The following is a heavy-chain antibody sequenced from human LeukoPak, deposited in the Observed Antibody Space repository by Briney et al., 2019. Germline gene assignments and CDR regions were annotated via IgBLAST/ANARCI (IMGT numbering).Heavy chain of an antibody. D-gene: IGHD5-18*01. CDR3: AREDTAMVTCDY. CDR2: ISSSGSTI. J-gene: IGHJ4*02. V-gene: IGHV3-11*01. Sequence: GGSLRLSCAASGFTFSGYYMSWIRQAPGKGLEWVSYISSSGSTIYYADSVKGRFTISRDNAKNSLYLQVNSLRAEDTAVYYCAREDTAMVTCDYWGQGTLVTVSS. CDR1: GFTFSGYY.